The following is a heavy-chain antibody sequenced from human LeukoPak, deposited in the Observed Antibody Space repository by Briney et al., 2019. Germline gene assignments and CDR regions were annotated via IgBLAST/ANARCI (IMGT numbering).Heavy chain of an antibody. CDR2: IIPIFGTA. CDR3: AREGVATTITNAFDI. V-gene: IGHV1-69*13. D-gene: IGHD5-12*01. J-gene: IGHJ3*02. CDR1: VGTFSSYA. Sequence: GASVKVSCKASVGTFSSYAISWVRQAPGQGLEWMGGIIPIFGTANYAQKFQGRVTITADESTSTAYMELSSLRSEDTAVYYCAREGVATTITNAFDIWGQGTMVTVSS.